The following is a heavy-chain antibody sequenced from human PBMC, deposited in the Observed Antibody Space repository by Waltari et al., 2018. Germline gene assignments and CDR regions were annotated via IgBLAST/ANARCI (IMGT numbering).Heavy chain of an antibody. D-gene: IGHD6-19*01. CDR3: ARVPYASGWKYYFDY. CDR1: GYSISNGYY. CDR2: SLYSGDT. Sequence: QVQLQESGPGLVKPSETLSLTCAVSGYSISNGYYWGWIRQPPGKGLGWIGSSLYSGDTSYSPSLKSRVTISMATANNRFSLKLSSVTAADTAVYYCARVPYASGWKYYFDYWGQGTLVTVSS. J-gene: IGHJ4*02. V-gene: IGHV4-38-2*01.